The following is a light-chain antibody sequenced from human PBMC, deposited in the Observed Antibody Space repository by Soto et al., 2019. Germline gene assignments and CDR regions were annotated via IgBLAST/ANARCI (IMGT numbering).Light chain of an antibody. CDR2: GAS. CDR3: QQYHNWPPWT. CDR1: PSVSSN. Sequence: EIVMTQSPATLSVSPGERPTLSCRASPSVSSNLAWYQQKPGPAPRLHIYGASTRATGIPARFRGSGSGTEFTLSSSRLQYKDVAVYYCQQYHNWPPWTFGQGTKVEIK. V-gene: IGKV3-15*01. J-gene: IGKJ1*01.